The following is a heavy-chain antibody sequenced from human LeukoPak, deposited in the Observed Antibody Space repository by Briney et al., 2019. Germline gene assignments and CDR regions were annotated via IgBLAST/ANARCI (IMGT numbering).Heavy chain of an antibody. CDR2: IYPGDSDT. CDR1: GYSFTSYW. D-gene: IGHD6-19*01. V-gene: IGHV5-51*01. Sequence: GESLKISCKGSGYSFTSYWIGWVRPMPGKGLEWMGIIYPGDSDTRYSPSFQGQVTISADKSISTAYLQWSSLKASDTAMYYCARHPTVAGTPDGMDVWGQGTTVTVSS. CDR3: ARHPTVAGTPDGMDV. J-gene: IGHJ6*02.